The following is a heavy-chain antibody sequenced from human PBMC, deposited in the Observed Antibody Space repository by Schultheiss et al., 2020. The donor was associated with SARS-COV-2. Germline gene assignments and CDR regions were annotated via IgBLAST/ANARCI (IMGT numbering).Heavy chain of an antibody. V-gene: IGHV3-21*01. CDR1: GFTFSSYS. CDR2: ISSSSSYI. CDR3: ARDSSSTVGIMVIAPDY. J-gene: IGHJ4*02. D-gene: IGHD2-21*01. Sequence: GGSLRLSCAASGFTFSSYSMNWVRQAPGKGLEWVSSISSSSSYIYYADSVKGRFTISRDNAKNTLYLQMNSLRAEDTAVYYCARDSSSTVGIMVIAPDYWGQGTLVTVAS.